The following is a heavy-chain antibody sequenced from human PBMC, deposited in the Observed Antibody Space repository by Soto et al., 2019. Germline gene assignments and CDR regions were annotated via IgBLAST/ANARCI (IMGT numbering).Heavy chain of an antibody. V-gene: IGHV5-51*01. CDR1: GYNFAGHW. J-gene: IGHJ4*02. CDR3: ARGGVSTRTFDY. CDR2: IYPSDSDT. Sequence: GESLKISCKGSGYNFAGHWIAWVRQMPGKGLELMGIIYPSDSDTRYRPSFQGQVTISADKSISSAYLQWSSLRASDTAMYYCARGGVSTRTFDYWGQGTPVTVSS. D-gene: IGHD3-3*01.